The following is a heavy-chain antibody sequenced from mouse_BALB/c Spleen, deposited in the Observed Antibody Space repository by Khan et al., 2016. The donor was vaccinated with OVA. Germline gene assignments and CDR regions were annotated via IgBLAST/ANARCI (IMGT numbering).Heavy chain of an antibody. CDR2: MYYSGST. Sequence: EVQLQESGPDLVKPSQSLSLTCTITDYSITSGYSWHWIRQFPGNILEWMGYMYYSGSTNYNPSLKSRISITRDTSKNQFFLQLNSVTTEDTVTXSCARAGRWFPYWGQGTLVTVSA. J-gene: IGHJ3*01. V-gene: IGHV3-1*02. CDR1: DYSITSGYS. CDR3: ARAGRWFPY.